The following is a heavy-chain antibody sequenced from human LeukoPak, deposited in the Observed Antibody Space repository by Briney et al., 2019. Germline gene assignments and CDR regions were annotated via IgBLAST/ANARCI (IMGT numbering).Heavy chain of an antibody. V-gene: IGHV1-18*01. CDR3: ARVPFDCSSTSCYIYNWFDP. CDR2: ISAYYGYT. CDR1: DYIFTSYG. Sequence: SVTVSCKASDYIFTSYGISWVRLAPGRGLEWMGWISAYYGYTNYVQKLQGRVTMTPSHSTRTAYMELRSLRSDDTAVYYCARVPFDCSSTSCYIYNWFDPGGQETGDTVSS. J-gene: IGHJ5*02. D-gene: IGHD2-2*02.